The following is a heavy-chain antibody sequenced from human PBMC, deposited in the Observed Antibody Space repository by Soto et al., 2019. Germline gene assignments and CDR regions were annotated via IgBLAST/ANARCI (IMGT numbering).Heavy chain of an antibody. CDR3: ARVIITATGTSGFDS. D-gene: IGHD6-13*01. V-gene: IGHV4-30-4*01. Sequence: QVQLQESGPGLVKPSQTLSLTCTVSGGSIRSSDYYWSWIRQPPGKGLEWIGYVYYSESADYNPSLQSRGFISIDTSKNQFSLTLSSVTAADTAVYYCARVIITATGTSGFDSWGQGTLVTVSS. J-gene: IGHJ4*02. CDR1: GGSIRSSDYY. CDR2: VYYSESA.